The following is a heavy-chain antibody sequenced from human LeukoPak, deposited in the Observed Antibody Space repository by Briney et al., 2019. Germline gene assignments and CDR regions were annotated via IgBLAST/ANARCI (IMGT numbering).Heavy chain of an antibody. D-gene: IGHD1-26*01. V-gene: IGHV4-59*01. CDR2: IYYSGST. CDR1: GGSISSYY. CDR3: ARDRGVGVDY. J-gene: IGHJ4*02. Sequence: SETLSLTCTVSGGSISSYYWSWLRQPPGKGLEWIGYIYYSGSTNYNPSLKSRVTISVDTSKNQFSLKLSSVTAADTAVYYCARDRGVGVDYWGQGTLVTVSS.